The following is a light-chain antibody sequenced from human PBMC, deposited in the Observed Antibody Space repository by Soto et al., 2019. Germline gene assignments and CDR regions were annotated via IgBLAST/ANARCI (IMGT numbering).Light chain of an antibody. CDR1: SSDVGGYNY. CDR2: EVS. Sequence: QSVLTQPPSASGSPGQSVTISCTGTSSDVGGYNYVSWYQQHPGKAPKLIISEVSKRPSGVPDRFSGSKSGNTASLTISGLQAEDEADYYCSSFTSRFTFVFGTGTKVTVL. J-gene: IGLJ1*01. CDR3: SSFTSRFTFV. V-gene: IGLV2-8*01.